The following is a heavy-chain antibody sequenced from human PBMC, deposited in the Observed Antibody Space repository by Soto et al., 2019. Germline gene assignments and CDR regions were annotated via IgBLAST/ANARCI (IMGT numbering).Heavy chain of an antibody. V-gene: IGHV3-23*01. CDR3: AKMCRPSASGYYPST. D-gene: IGHD3-22*01. J-gene: IGHJ4*03. Sequence: QLLESGGGLVQSGGSLRLSCEASGFSFSRFAMGWVRQAPGKGLELIAVISGNGDKTYYADSVKGRFTISRVTSNSTLFLQMNSLRGEDTAFFYCAKMCRPSASGYYPSTWGQGTLVTVSS. CDR1: GFSFSRFA. CDR2: ISGNGDKT.